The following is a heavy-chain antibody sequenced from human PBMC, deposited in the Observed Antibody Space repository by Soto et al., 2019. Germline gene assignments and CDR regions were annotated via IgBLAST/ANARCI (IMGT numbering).Heavy chain of an antibody. CDR2: IYHSGST. D-gene: IGHD3-3*01. J-gene: IGHJ1*01. CDR3: ERNTTGALFGS. Sequence: SETLSLTSVVSGYFIRSGYYWGWIRQPPGKGLEWIGSIYHSGSTHYNPSLKSRITISVDTSKNQFSLRLTSVNAADTAVYFCERNTTGALFGSWGQGALVTVSS. V-gene: IGHV4-38-2*01. CDR1: GYFIRSGYY.